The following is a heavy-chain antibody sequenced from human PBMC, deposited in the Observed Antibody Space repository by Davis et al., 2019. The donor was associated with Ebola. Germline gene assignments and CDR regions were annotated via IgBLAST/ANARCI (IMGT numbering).Heavy chain of an antibody. D-gene: IGHD2-15*01. CDR2: ISSSSSTI. CDR3: ARDRPLLVAATQFDY. V-gene: IGHV3-48*02. Sequence: GESLKISCAASGFTFSSYSMNWVRQAPGKGLEWVSYISSSSSTIYYADSVKGRFTISRDNAKNSLYLQMNSLRDEDTAVYYCARDRPLLVAATQFDYWGQGTLVTVSS. J-gene: IGHJ4*02. CDR1: GFTFSSYS.